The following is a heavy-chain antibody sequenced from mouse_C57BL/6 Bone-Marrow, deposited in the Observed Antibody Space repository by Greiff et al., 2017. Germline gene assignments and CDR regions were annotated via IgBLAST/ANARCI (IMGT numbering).Heavy chain of an antibody. J-gene: IGHJ4*01. V-gene: IGHV1-19*01. Sequence: EVQLQQSGPVLVKPGASVKMSCKASGYTFTDYYMNWVKQSHGKSLEWIGVINPYNGGTSYNQKFKGKATLTVDKSSSTAYMELNSLTSEDSAVYYCADSTVVDYYAMDYWGQGTSVTVSS. CDR3: ADSTVVDYYAMDY. CDR2: INPYNGGT. CDR1: GYTFTDYY. D-gene: IGHD1-1*01.